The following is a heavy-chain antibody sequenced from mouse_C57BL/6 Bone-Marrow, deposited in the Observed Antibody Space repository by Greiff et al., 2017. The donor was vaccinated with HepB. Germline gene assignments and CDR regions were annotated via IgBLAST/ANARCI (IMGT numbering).Heavy chain of an antibody. V-gene: IGHV1-81*01. J-gene: IGHJ2*01. CDR1: GYTFTSYG. CDR3: AREPYYYGNYFDY. CDR2: IYPRSGNT. D-gene: IGHD1-1*01. Sequence: VQLVESGAELARPGASVKLSCKASGYTFTSYGISWVKQRTGQGLEWIGEIYPRSGNTYYNEKFKGKATLTADKSSSTAYMELRSLTSEGSAVSFCAREPYYYGNYFDYWGQGTTPTVSS.